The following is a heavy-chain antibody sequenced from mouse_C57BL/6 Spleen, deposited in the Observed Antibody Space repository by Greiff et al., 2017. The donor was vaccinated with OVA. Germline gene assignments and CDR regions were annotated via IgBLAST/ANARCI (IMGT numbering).Heavy chain of an antibody. J-gene: IGHJ4*01. V-gene: IGHV1-82*01. D-gene: IGHD1-1*02. Sequence: QVQLQQSGPELVKPGASVKISCKASGYAFSSSWMNWVKQRPGKGLEWIGRIYPGDGDTNYNGKFKGKATLTADKSSSTAYMQLSSLTSEDSAVYFCARFYYYLDYWGQGTSVTVSS. CDR3: ARFYYYLDY. CDR1: GYAFSSSW. CDR2: IYPGDGDT.